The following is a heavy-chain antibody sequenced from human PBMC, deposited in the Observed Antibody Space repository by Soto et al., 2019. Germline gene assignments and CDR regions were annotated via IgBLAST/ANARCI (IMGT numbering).Heavy chain of an antibody. J-gene: IGHJ6*02. V-gene: IGHV4-30-4*01. Sequence: QVQLQESGPGLVKPSQTLSLTCTVSGGSISSGDYYWSWIRQPPGKGLEWIGYIYYSGSTYYNPSLKSRVTISVDTSKNQFSLKLSSVTAADTAVYYCARGEYDILTGYYPYYYYYGMDVWGQGTTVTVSS. CDR1: GGSISSGDYY. CDR2: IYYSGST. D-gene: IGHD3-9*01. CDR3: ARGEYDILTGYYPYYYYYGMDV.